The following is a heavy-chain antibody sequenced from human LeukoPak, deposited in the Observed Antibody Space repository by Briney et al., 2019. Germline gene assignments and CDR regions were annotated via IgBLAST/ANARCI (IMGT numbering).Heavy chain of an antibody. CDR3: AKDLSSGWSTHTDDY. D-gene: IGHD6-19*01. V-gene: IGHV3-23*01. Sequence: GGSLRLSCAASGFTFSSYAMSWVRQAPGKGLEWVSAISGSGGSTYYADSVKGQFTISRDNSKNTLYLQMNSLRAEDTAVYYCAKDLSSGWSTHTDDYWGQGTLVTVSS. CDR2: ISGSGGST. CDR1: GFTFSSYA. J-gene: IGHJ4*02.